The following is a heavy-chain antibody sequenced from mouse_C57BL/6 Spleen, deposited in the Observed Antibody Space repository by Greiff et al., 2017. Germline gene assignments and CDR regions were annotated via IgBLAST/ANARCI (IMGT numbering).Heavy chain of an antibody. J-gene: IGHJ2*01. CDR1: GYTFTSYW. CDR3: ARSGTAFDY. D-gene: IGHD3-3*01. Sequence: VQLQQPGAELVMPGASVKLSCKASGYTFTSYWMHWVKQRPGQGLEWIGEIDPSDSDTNYNQKFKGKSTLTVDKSSSTAYMQLSSLTSEDSAVYYCARSGTAFDYWGQGTTLTVSS. V-gene: IGHV1-69*01. CDR2: IDPSDSDT.